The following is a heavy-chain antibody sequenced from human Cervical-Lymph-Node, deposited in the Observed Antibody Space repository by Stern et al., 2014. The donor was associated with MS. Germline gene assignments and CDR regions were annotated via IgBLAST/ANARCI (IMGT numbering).Heavy chain of an antibody. V-gene: IGHV4-31*03. D-gene: IGHD3-3*01. CDR2: IYYSGST. Sequence: QLQLQESGPGLVKPSQTLSLTCTVSGGSITSGAHFWSWIRQHPGKGLEXIGDIYYSGSTYYNPSLKSRVTISIDTSKNQFSLNLNSVTAADTAVYYCARENRLEWVHDSWGQGTLVTVSS. J-gene: IGHJ4*02. CDR1: GGSITSGAHF. CDR3: ARENRLEWVHDS.